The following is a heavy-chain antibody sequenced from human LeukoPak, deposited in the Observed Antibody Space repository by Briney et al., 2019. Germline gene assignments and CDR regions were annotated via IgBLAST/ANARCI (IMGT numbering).Heavy chain of an antibody. CDR3: ARHIVVVPAAIKSYYYYGMDV. CDR2: INHSGST. J-gene: IGHJ6*02. Sequence: SETLSLTCAVSGGSISSGGYSWSWIRQPPGKGLEWIEEINHSGSTNYNPSLKSRVTISVDTSKNQFSLKLSSVTAADTAVYYCARHIVVVPAAIKSYYYYGMDVWGQGTTVTASS. V-gene: IGHV4-34*01. D-gene: IGHD2-2*01. CDR1: GGSISSGGYS.